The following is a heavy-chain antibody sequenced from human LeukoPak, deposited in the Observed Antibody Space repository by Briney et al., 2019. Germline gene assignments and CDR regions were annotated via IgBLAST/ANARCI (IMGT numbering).Heavy chain of an antibody. Sequence: ASVTVSCKASGYTFTGYYIHWVRQAPGQGLEGMGWINPNSGVTHYPQKFQGRVTITRDTSIRTAYMEVSSLRSDDTAVYYCARGQQWLEAFDYWGLGTLVTVSS. CDR3: ARGQQWLEAFDY. CDR2: INPNSGVT. D-gene: IGHD6-19*01. V-gene: IGHV1-2*02. CDR1: GYTFTGYY. J-gene: IGHJ4*02.